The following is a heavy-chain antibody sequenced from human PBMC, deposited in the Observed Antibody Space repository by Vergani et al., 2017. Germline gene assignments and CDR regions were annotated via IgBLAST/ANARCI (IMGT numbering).Heavy chain of an antibody. Sequence: VQLVESGGNLVKPGGSLRLSCAASGFTFDDYAMHWVRQAPGKGLEWVSGISWNSGSIGYADSVKGRFTISRDNAKNSLYLQMNSLRAEDTALYYCAKSGYTIEIQLSPWFDPWGQGTLVTVSS. V-gene: IGHV3-9*01. CDR3: AKSGYTIEIQLSPWFDP. CDR1: GFTFDDYA. D-gene: IGHD5-18*01. CDR2: ISWNSGSI. J-gene: IGHJ5*02.